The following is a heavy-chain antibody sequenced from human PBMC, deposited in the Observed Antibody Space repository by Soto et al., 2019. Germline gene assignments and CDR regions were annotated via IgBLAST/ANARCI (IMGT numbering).Heavy chain of an antibody. D-gene: IGHD6-6*01. V-gene: IGHV1-69*01. J-gene: IGHJ6*02. CDR3: ARDAGVAARDYYYYGMDV. CDR1: GGTFSSYA. Sequence: QVQLVQSGAEVKKPGSSVKVSCKASGGTFSSYAISWVRQAPGRGLEWMGGIIPIFGTANYAQKFQGRVTITADESTSTAYMELSSLRSEDTAVYYCARDAGVAARDYYYYGMDVWGQGTTVTVSS. CDR2: IIPIFGTA.